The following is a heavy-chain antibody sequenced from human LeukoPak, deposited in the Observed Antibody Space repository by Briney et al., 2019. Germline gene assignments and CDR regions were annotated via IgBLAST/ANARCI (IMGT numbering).Heavy chain of an antibody. CDR3: ARDFGYYYDSRGAFDI. J-gene: IGHJ3*02. V-gene: IGHV1-69*05. Sequence: ASVKVSCKASGGTFSSYAISWVRQAPGQGLEWMGGIIPIFGTANYAQKFQGRVTITTDESTSTAYMELSSLRSEDTAVYYCARDFGYYYDSRGAFDIWGQGTMVTVSS. CDR2: IIPIFGTA. D-gene: IGHD3-22*01. CDR1: GGTFSSYA.